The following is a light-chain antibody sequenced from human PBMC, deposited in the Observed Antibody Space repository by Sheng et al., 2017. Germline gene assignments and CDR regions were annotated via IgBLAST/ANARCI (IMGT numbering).Light chain of an antibody. V-gene: IGKV1-39*01. CDR3: QQTYNTPLT. Sequence: DIQMTQSPSSLSASVGDRVTITCRASQSMSRYLNWYQQKPGQAPNLLIYAASTLQSGVPSRFRGSGSGTDFTLTISNLQPEDFATYYCQQTYNTPLTFGGGTKVEIK. CDR2: AAS. J-gene: IGKJ4*01. CDR1: QSMSRY.